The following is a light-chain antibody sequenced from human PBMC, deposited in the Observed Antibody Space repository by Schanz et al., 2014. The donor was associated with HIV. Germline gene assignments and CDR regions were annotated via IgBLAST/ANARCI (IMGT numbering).Light chain of an antibody. V-gene: IGLV1-44*01. CDR2: GNT. Sequence: QSVLTQPPSASGTPGQRVTISCAGSSSNIGAGYDVHWYHHLPGAAPKLLIHGNTNRPSGVPARFSASKSGTSASLAISGLQSEDEADYYCAAWDVLLNGPVFGGGTQLTVL. J-gene: IGLJ7*01. CDR1: SSNIGAGYD. CDR3: AAWDVLLNGPV.